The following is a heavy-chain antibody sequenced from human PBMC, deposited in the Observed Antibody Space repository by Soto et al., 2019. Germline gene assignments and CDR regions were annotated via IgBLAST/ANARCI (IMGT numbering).Heavy chain of an antibody. V-gene: IGHV3-74*01. CDR1: GFIFTKFW. J-gene: IGHJ4*02. CDR2: IDTSGSST. CDR3: AKDSWYFDL. Sequence: PVGSLRLSCEASGFIFTKFWMHWVRQVPGKGLVWVSRIDTSGSSTSYADSVKGRFTISRDNAKNTVSLQMNSLRAEDTGVYYCAKDSWYFDLWSQGSLVTVSS. D-gene: IGHD6-13*01.